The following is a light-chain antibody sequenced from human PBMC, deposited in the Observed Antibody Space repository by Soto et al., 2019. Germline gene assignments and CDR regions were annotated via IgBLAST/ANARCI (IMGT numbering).Light chain of an antibody. CDR1: SSDVGSYKL. Sequence: QSARAQPASVSGSPGQSITMSCTGTSSDVGSYKLVSWYQQHPGKAPKLMIYEGSKRPSGVSNRFSGSKSGNTASLTISGLQAEDEADYYCCSYAGSSTYVFGTGTKLTVL. CDR3: CSYAGSSTYV. J-gene: IGLJ1*01. CDR2: EGS. V-gene: IGLV2-23*01.